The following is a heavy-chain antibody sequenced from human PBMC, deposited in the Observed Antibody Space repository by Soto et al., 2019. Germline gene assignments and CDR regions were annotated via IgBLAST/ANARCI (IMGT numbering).Heavy chain of an antibody. J-gene: IGHJ5*02. CDR3: AKAYLGVVTAIHNWFDP. V-gene: IGHV3-23*01. Sequence: EVQLLESGGGLVQPGGSLRLSCAASGFTFSSYAMSWVRQAPGKGLEWVSAISGSGGSTYYADSVKGRFTISRDNSKNTLYLQMNSLRAEDTAVYYGAKAYLGVVTAIHNWFDPWGQGTLVTVSS. D-gene: IGHD2-21*02. CDR2: ISGSGGST. CDR1: GFTFSSYA.